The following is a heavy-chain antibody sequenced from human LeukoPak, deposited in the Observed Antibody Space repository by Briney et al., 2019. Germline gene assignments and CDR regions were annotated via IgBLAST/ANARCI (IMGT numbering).Heavy chain of an antibody. V-gene: IGHV3-20*04. Sequence: GGSLRLSCAASGFTFDDYGMSWVRQAPGKGLEWVSGINWNGGSTGYADSVKGRFTISRDNSRNTLYLQMNSLRAEDTAVYYCAKCLLLRSDDYAPFDYWGQGILVTVSS. CDR2: INWNGGST. D-gene: IGHD4-17*01. CDR3: AKCLLLRSDDYAPFDY. CDR1: GFTFDDYG. J-gene: IGHJ4*02.